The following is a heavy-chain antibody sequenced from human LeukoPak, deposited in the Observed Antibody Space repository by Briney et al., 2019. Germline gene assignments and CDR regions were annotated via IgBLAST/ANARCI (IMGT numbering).Heavy chain of an antibody. J-gene: IGHJ4*02. CDR2: INHSGST. CDR3: ARDYRGYSSG. Sequence: SETLSLTCAVYGGSFSGYYWSWIRQPPGKGLEWIGEINHSGSTNYNPSLKSRVTISVDKSKNQFPLKLSSVTAADTAVYYCARDYRGYSSGWGQGTLVTVSS. D-gene: IGHD6-19*01. V-gene: IGHV4-34*01. CDR1: GGSFSGYY.